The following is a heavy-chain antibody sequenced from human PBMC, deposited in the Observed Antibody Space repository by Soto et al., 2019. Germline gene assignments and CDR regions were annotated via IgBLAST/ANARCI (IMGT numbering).Heavy chain of an antibody. J-gene: IGHJ5*02. D-gene: IGHD3-16*01. CDR1: GFSLSTTGVG. CDR3: ARILRDFGLGLERANYIDP. Sequence: QITLKESGPALVRPTQTLTLTCTFSGFSLSTTGVGVGWFRQPPGKALEWLALIYWDDDKRYSPSLKSRLTITKDTSKNEVILTMTNMDPVDTATYYCARILRDFGLGLERANYIDPWGQGTLVTVSS. CDR2: IYWDDDK. V-gene: IGHV2-5*02.